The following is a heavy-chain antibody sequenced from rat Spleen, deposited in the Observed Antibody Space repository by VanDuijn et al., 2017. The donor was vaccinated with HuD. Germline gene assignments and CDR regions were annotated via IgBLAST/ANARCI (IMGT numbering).Heavy chain of an antibody. V-gene: IGHV5S10*01. CDR3: ARPGPGYPFAY. CDR1: GFTFSDYN. J-gene: IGHJ3*01. D-gene: IGHD1-4*01. CDR2: IFYDGSGT. Sequence: EVQLVESGGGLVQPGRSLKLSCAASGFTFSDYNMAWVRQAPKKGLEWVATIFYDGSGTYYRDSVKGRFTMSRDNAKSTLYLQMDSRRSEDTATYYCARPGPGYPFAYWGRGTLVTVSS.